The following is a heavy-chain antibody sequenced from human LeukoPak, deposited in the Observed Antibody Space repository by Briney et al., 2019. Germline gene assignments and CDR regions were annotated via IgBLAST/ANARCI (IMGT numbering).Heavy chain of an antibody. Sequence: GGSLRLSCAASGFTFSSYGMHWVRQAPGKELEWVAFIRYDGSNKYYADSVKGRFTISRDNSKNTLYLQMNSLRAEDTAVYYCAKARSGRTYYYYYYMDVWGKGTTVTVSS. CDR2: IRYDGSNK. D-gene: IGHD3-3*01. CDR3: AKARSGRTYYYYYYMDV. CDR1: GFTFSSYG. V-gene: IGHV3-30*02. J-gene: IGHJ6*03.